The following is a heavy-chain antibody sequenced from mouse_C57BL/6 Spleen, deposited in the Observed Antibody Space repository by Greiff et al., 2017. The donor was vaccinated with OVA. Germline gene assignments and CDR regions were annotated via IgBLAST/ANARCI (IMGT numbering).Heavy chain of an antibody. CDR2: ISSGSSTI. V-gene: IGHV5-17*01. J-gene: IGHJ2*01. CDR1: GFTFSDYG. D-gene: IGHD2-5*01. CDR3: ARRSNYMVDY. Sequence: DVKLVESGGGLVKPGGSLKLSCAASGFTFSDYGMHWVRQAPEKGLEWVAYISSGSSTIYYADTVKGRFTISRDNAKNTLFLQMTSLRSEDTAMYYCARRSNYMVDYWGQGTTLTVSS.